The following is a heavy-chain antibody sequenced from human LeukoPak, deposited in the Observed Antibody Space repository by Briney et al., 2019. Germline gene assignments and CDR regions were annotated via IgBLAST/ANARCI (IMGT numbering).Heavy chain of an antibody. Sequence: GGSLRLSCAASGFTFSSYAMNWVRQAPGKGLEWVSVSGSGGDTYYADSVKSRFTISRDNSKNKLYLQMNSLRAEDTAVYYCAKARRAACGTYYFDYWGQGTLVTVSS. CDR1: GFTFSSYA. CDR3: AKARRAACGTYYFDY. D-gene: IGHD3-16*01. J-gene: IGHJ4*02. V-gene: IGHV3-23*01. CDR2: SGSGGDT.